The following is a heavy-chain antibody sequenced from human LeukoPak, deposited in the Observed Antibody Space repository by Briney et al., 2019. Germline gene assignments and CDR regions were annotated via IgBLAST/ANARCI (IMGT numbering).Heavy chain of an antibody. CDR1: GFTFSSYW. CDR3: ARDRKPTAAGQDYYYYMDV. D-gene: IGHD5-18*01. CDR2: IKQDGSEK. J-gene: IGHJ6*03. Sequence: GGSLRLSCAASGFTFSSYWMSWVRQAPGKGLEWVANIKQDGSEKYYVDSVKGRFTTSRDNAKNSLYLQMNSLRAEDTAVYYCARDRKPTAAGQDYYYYMDVWGKGTTVTVSS. V-gene: IGHV3-7*03.